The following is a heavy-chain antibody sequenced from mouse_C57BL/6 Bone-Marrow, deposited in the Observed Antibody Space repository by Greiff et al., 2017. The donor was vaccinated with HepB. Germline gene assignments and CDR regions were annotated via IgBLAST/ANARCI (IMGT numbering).Heavy chain of an antibody. V-gene: IGHV1-50*01. J-gene: IGHJ3*01. CDR1: GYTFTSYW. CDR2: IDPSDSYM. D-gene: IGHD4-1*01. CDR3: AERGRFAF. Sequence: VQLQQPGAELVKPGASVKLSCKASGYTFTSYWMQWVKQRPGQGLEWIGEIDPSDSYMNYNQKFKGKATLTVDTSSSTAYMQLSSLTSEDSAVYYCAERGRFAFWGRGTLVTVSA.